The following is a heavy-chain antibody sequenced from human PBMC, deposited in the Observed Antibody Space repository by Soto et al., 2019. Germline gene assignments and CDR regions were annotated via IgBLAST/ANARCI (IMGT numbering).Heavy chain of an antibody. CDR2: INPNSGGT. CDR1: GYTFTGYY. Sequence: AAVKVSCKASGYTFTGYYMHWVRQAPGQGLEWMGWINPNSGGTNYAQKFQGWVTMTRDTSISTAYMELSRLRSDDTAVYYCARDVPNGNGDPYHFDYWGQGTLVTVSS. D-gene: IGHD2-2*01. CDR3: ARDVPNGNGDPYHFDY. J-gene: IGHJ4*02. V-gene: IGHV1-2*04.